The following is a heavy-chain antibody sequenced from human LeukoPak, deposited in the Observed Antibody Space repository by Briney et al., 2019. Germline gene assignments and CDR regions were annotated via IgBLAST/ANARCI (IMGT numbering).Heavy chain of an antibody. CDR1: GFTFSGSA. D-gene: IGHD6-13*01. CDR3: TRYSSSWDYYYYMDV. CDR2: IRSKANSYAT. V-gene: IGHV3-73*01. J-gene: IGHJ6*03. Sequence: GGSLRLSCAASGFTFSGSAMHWVRQASGKGLEWVGRIRSKANSYATAYAASVKGRFTISRDDSKNTAYLQMNSLKTEDAAVYYCTRYSSSWDYYYYMDVWGKGTTVTISS.